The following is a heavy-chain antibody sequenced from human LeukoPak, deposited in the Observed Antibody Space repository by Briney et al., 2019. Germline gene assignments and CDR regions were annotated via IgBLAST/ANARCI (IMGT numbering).Heavy chain of an antibody. D-gene: IGHD4-17*01. J-gene: IGHJ4*02. V-gene: IGHV3-21*01. Sequence: GGSLRLSCAASGFTFTTNSMNWVRQAPGKGLEWVSSISSSSSYIYYADSVKGRFTISRDNAKNSLYLQMNSLRAEDTAVYYCARVSFVGVTRTRRYYGDEECDYWGQGTLVTVSS. CDR1: GFTFTTNS. CDR3: ARVSFVGVTRTRRYYGDEECDY. CDR2: ISSSSSYI.